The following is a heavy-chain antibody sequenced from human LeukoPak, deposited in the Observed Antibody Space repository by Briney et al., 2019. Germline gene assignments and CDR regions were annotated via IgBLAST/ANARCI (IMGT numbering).Heavy chain of an antibody. CDR1: GGSISSYY. CDR2: IYYSGST. V-gene: IGHV4-59*01. Sequence: SETLSLTCTVSGGSISSYYWSWIRQPPGKGLEWIGYIYYSGSTDYDPSLKSRVTMSVDTSKNQFSLKLSSVTAADTAVYYCARGMDYYGSGRIDFDYWGQGTLVTVSS. J-gene: IGHJ4*02. D-gene: IGHD3-10*01. CDR3: ARGMDYYGSGRIDFDY.